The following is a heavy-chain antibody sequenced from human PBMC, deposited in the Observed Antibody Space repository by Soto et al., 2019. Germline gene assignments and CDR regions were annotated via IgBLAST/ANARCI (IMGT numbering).Heavy chain of an antibody. CDR2: IYYSGST. Sequence: QVQLQESGPGLVKPSETLSLSCNVSGGSISGHYWSWVRQTPGKGLEWIGYIYYSGSTNYNPSLKSLVTISVDTSKNHFSLRLTSVTAADTAVYYCARGPYYDLIWNYYYMDVWGKGTTVTVSS. J-gene: IGHJ6*03. CDR1: GGSISGHY. D-gene: IGHD3-16*01. CDR3: ARGPYYDLIWNYYYMDV. V-gene: IGHV4-59*08.